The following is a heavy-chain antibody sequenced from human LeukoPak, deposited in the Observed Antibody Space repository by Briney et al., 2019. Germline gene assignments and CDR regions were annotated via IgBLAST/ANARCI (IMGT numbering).Heavy chain of an antibody. CDR3: AKARWEPNFDY. V-gene: IGHV3-43*02. Sequence: GGSLRLSCAASGFTFDDYAMHWVRQGPGKSLEWVSLINENGDIAYYGDSVRGRFTVSRDNVKNSLYLQTNSLTTEDTALYYCAKARWEPNFDYWGQGTLVTVSS. CDR2: INENGDIA. D-gene: IGHD1-26*01. CDR1: GFTFDDYA. J-gene: IGHJ4*02.